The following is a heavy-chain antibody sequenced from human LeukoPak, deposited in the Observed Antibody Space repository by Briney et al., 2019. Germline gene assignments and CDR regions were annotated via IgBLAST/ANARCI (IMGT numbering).Heavy chain of an antibody. Sequence: PGGSLRLSCAASGFTFSSHAMNWVRQAPGKGLEWVAVISYDGSNKYYVDSVKGRFTISRDNSKNTLYLQMNSLRAEDTAVYYCAREGPFGESNSQFDYWGQGTLVTVSS. V-gene: IGHV3-30*04. CDR3: AREGPFGESNSQFDY. J-gene: IGHJ4*02. D-gene: IGHD3-10*01. CDR2: ISYDGSNK. CDR1: GFTFSSHA.